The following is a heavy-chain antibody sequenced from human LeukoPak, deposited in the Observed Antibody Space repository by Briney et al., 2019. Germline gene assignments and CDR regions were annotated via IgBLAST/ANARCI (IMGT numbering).Heavy chain of an antibody. CDR2: IRYDGSDK. CDR1: GFSFSSSA. CDR3: ASKQGDY. V-gene: IGHV3-30*02. J-gene: IGHJ4*02. Sequence: GGSLRLSCAASGFSFSSSAMHWVRQAPDMGLEWVAFIRYDGSDKSYADSVKGRFTISRDNFKNTLYLQMNSLRAEDTAVYYCASKQGDYWGQGTLVTVSS.